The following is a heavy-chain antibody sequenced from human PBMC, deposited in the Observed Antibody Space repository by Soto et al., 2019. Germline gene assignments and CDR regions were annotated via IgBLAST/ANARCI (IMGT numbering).Heavy chain of an antibody. CDR1: GFTFSSYA. D-gene: IGHD6-19*01. CDR3: AKDRSENFWVYYYAMDV. J-gene: IGHJ6*02. V-gene: IGHV3-23*01. CDR2: ITSDGRT. Sequence: PGGSLRLSCAASGFTFSSYAMSWVRQAPGKGLEWVSIITSDGRTYYADSVKGRFTISRDNSKNTVYLQMNSLRAEDTAVYYCAKDRSENFWVYYYAMDVWGQGTAVTVSS.